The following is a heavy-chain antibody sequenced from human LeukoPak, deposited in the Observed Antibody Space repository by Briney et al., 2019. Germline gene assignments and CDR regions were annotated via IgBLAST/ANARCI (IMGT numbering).Heavy chain of an antibody. CDR2: FDPEDGET. D-gene: IGHD3-9*01. Sequence: GASVKVSCKVSGYTLTELSMHWVRQAPGKGLEWMGGFDPEDGETIYAQKFQGRVTMTEDTSTDTAYMELSSLRSEDTAVYYCARDGKFYDILTELDYWGQGTLVTVSS. J-gene: IGHJ4*02. CDR1: GYTLTELS. V-gene: IGHV1-24*01. CDR3: ARDGKFYDILTELDY.